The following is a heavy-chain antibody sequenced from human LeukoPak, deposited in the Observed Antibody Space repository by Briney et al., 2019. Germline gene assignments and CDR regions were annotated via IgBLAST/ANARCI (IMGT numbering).Heavy chain of an antibody. D-gene: IGHD6-19*01. CDR3: ASDGSSGWDYYYYGMDV. CDR2: ISYDGSNK. J-gene: IGHJ6*02. V-gene: IGHV3-30-3*01. CDR1: GFTFSSYA. Sequence: PGRSLRLSCAASGFTFSSYAMHWVRQAPGKGLEWVAVISYDGSNKYYADSVKGRFTISRDNSKNTLYLQVNSLRAEDTAVYYCASDGSSGWDYYYYGMDVWGQGTTVTVSS.